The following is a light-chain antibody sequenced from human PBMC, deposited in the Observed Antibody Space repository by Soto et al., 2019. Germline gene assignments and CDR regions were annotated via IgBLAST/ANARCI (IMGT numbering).Light chain of an antibody. V-gene: IGKV1-8*01. CDR2: AAS. J-gene: IGKJ3*01. Sequence: AIRMTQSPSSFSASTGDRVTITCRASQGISSYLAWYQQQPGKAPKLLIYAASTLQSGVPSRFSGSGSGTDFTLTISCLQSEDFATYYCQQYYSYPQTFGPGTKVDIK. CDR3: QQYYSYPQT. CDR1: QGISSY.